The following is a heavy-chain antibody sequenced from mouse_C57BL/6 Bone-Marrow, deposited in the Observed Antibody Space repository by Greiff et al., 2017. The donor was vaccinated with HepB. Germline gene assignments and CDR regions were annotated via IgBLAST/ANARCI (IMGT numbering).Heavy chain of an antibody. J-gene: IGHJ4*01. V-gene: IGHV3-6*01. CDR3: ARGTTVIDAMDY. CDR1: GYSITSGYY. D-gene: IGHD1-1*01. CDR2: ISYDGSN. Sequence: ESGPGLVKPSQSLSLTCSVTGYSITSGYYWNWIRQFPGNKLEWMGYISYDGSNNYNPSLKNRISITRDTSKNQFFLKLNSVTTEDTATYYCARGTTVIDAMDYWGQGTSVTVSS.